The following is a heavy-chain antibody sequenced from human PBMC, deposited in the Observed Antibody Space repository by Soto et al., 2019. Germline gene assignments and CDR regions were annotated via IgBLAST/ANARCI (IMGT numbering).Heavy chain of an antibody. CDR3: ASRRVDSSGFDY. Sequence: EVHLLESGGGLVQPGGSLRLSCAASGFTFSSYAMSWVRQAPGKGLEWVSATTSSGGSTYYADSVKGRFTISRDNSKNTLYLQMNSLRAEDTAVYYCASRRVDSSGFDYWGQGTLVTVSS. CDR2: TTSSGGST. V-gene: IGHV3-23*01. CDR1: GFTFSSYA. D-gene: IGHD3-22*01. J-gene: IGHJ4*02.